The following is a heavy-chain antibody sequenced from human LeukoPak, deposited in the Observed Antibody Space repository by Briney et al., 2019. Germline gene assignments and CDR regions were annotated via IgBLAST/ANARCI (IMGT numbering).Heavy chain of an antibody. D-gene: IGHD2/OR15-2a*01. J-gene: IGHJ4*02. CDR3: AKQVSCDTTTCYSGMPPDY. CDR1: GFPFSRYA. V-gene: IGHV3-23*01. CDR2: ISGSDGSR. Sequence: GGSLRLSCAASGFPFSRYAMSWVRQTPERGLEWVSVISGSDGSRYYADSAKGRFTISRDDSRNTVYLQMNNLRAEDTAVYYCAKQVSCDTTTCYSGMPPDYWGQGTLVTVSS.